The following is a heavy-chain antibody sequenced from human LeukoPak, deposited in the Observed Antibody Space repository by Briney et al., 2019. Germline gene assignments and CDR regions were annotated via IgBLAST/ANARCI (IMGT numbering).Heavy chain of an antibody. CDR3: AKGEGVIPGSDLSLFDY. V-gene: IGHV3-23*01. CDR1: GFTFSSYA. CDR2: ISGSGGST. J-gene: IGHJ4*02. D-gene: IGHD1-26*01. Sequence: GGSLRLSCAASGFTFSSYAMSWVRQAPGKGLEWVSAISGSGGSTYYADSVKGRFTISRDNSKNTLYLQMNSLRAEDAAVYYCAKGEGVIPGSDLSLFDYWGQGTLVTVSS.